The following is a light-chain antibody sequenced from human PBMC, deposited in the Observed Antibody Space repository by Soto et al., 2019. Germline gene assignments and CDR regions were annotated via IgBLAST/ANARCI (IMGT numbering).Light chain of an antibody. J-gene: IGKJ1*01. CDR3: QQSYNTPRT. CDR1: QSISSW. V-gene: IGKV1-5*01. CDR2: DAS. Sequence: DIQTTQSPSTLSASVGDRVTITCRASQSISSWLAWYQQKPGKAPKLLIYDASSLESGVPSRFSGSGSGTDFTLTISGVQPDDFATYYCQQSYNTPRTFGQGTKVEV.